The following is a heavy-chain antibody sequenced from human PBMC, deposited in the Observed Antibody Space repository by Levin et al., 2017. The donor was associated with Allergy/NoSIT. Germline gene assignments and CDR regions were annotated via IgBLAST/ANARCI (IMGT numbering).Heavy chain of an antibody. CDR1: GFTFDDYA. V-gene: IGHV3-9*01. Sequence: GGSLRLSCAASGFTFDDYAMHWVRQAPGKGLEWVSGISWNSGSIGYADSVKGRFTISRDNAKNSLYLQMNSLRAEDTALYYCAKDMGGSSWSHNDAFDSWGQGTMVTVSS. CDR2: ISWNSGSI. CDR3: AKDMGGSSWSHNDAFDS. J-gene: IGHJ3*02. D-gene: IGHD6-13*01.